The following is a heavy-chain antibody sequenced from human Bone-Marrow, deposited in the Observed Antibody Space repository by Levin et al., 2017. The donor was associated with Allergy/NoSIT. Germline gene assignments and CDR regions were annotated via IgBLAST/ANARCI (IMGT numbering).Heavy chain of an antibody. D-gene: IGHD6-6*01. Sequence: GESLKISCAASGFNFRSFAMHWVRQAPGKGLEWVTAISHDGSNKYYADSVKGRFTISRDNSKNTVDLQMNSLRSEDTAVYYCVKEGQLVQGDYYYYYGMDVWGQGTTVTVSS. CDR2: ISHDGSNK. CDR1: GFNFRSFA. V-gene: IGHV3-30*18. J-gene: IGHJ6*02. CDR3: VKEGQLVQGDYYYYYGMDV.